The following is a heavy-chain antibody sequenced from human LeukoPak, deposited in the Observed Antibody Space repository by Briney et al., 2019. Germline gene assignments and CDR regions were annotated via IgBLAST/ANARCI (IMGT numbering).Heavy chain of an antibody. CDR2: ISGSGGST. CDR3: ARLSSSGYSSDN. V-gene: IGHV3-23*01. D-gene: IGHD2-2*01. J-gene: IGHJ4*02. Sequence: GGSLRLSCAASGFTFSSYAMSWVRQAPGKGLEWVSAISGSGGSTYYADSVKGRFTISRDNSKNTLYLQMNSLRAEDTAIYFCARLSSSGYSSDNWGQGTLVTVSS. CDR1: GFTFSSYA.